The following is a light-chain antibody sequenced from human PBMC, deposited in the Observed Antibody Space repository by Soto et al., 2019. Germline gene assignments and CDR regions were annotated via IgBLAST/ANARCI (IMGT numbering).Light chain of an antibody. Sequence: DIVLTQSPGTLSLPPGERAILSCSASQSVSSSHLAWYQQKPGQAPRLLIYGASSRATGIPDRFSGSGSGTDFTLTISRLEPEDFAVYYCQQYCTSPPALTFGGGTKVEIK. CDR2: GAS. J-gene: IGKJ4*01. V-gene: IGKV3-20*01. CDR3: QQYCTSPPALT. CDR1: QSVSSSH.